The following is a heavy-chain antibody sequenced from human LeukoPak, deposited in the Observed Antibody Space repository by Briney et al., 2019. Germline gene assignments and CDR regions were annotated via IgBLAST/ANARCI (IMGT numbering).Heavy chain of an antibody. Sequence: SQTLSLTCTVSGGSISSGGYYWSWIRQPPGKGLEWIGYIYHSGSIYYNPSLKSRVTISVDRSKNQFSLKLSSVTAADTAVYYCARGNWGSGTGFDYWGQGTLVTVSS. V-gene: IGHV4-30-2*01. J-gene: IGHJ4*02. CDR3: ARGNWGSGTGFDY. D-gene: IGHD7-27*01. CDR1: GGSISSGGYY. CDR2: IYHSGSI.